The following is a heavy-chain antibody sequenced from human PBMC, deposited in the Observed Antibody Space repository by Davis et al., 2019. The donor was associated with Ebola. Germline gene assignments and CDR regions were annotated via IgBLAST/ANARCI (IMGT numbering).Heavy chain of an antibody. J-gene: IGHJ4*02. CDR2: IKHDGSEK. CDR3: ARGGYDSSGHFPCD. Sequence: GGSLRLSCAASGFSFSSYWMSWVRQAPGKGLEWVANIKHDGSEKYYVDSVEGRFTISRDNAKNSLYLQMNSLRDEDTAVYYCARGGYDSSGHFPCDWGQGTLVTVSS. D-gene: IGHD3-22*01. CDR1: GFSFSSYW. V-gene: IGHV3-7*01.